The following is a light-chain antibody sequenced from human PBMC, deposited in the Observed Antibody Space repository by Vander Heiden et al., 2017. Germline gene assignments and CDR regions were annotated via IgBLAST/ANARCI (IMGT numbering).Light chain of an antibody. CDR2: GAS. Sequence: EIVLTQSPGSLPLSPGERATLSCRASQSVSSNYLAWYQQRPGQAPRLLIYGASTRATGIPDRFSGSGSGTDFTLSISRVEPEDSAVYSCQQYGSSPWTFGQGTKVEIK. J-gene: IGKJ1*01. CDR3: QQYGSSPWT. V-gene: IGKV3-20*01. CDR1: QSVSSNY.